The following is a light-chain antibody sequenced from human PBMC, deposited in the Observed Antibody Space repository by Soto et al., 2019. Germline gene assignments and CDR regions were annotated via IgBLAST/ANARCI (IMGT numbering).Light chain of an antibody. Sequence: QSALTQPASVSGSPGQSITISCIRTSNDVGNYDLFSWYQHHPGKAPKLMIYEASKRPSGVSNRFSGSKSGNTASLTISGLQAEDEADYYCCSYAGSWVFGGGTKLTVL. J-gene: IGLJ3*02. CDR2: EAS. CDR3: CSYAGSWV. V-gene: IGLV2-23*01. CDR1: SNDVGNYDL.